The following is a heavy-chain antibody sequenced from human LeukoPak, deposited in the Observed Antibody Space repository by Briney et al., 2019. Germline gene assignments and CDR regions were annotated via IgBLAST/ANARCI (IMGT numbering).Heavy chain of an antibody. CDR1: AYTFTIYG. J-gene: IGHJ4*02. CDR2: ISAYNGNT. CDR3: ARWGDEAY. Sequence: ASVTVSFKGSAYTFTIYGVSWVRQAPGQGLELMGWISAYNGNTNYAQKFKDRVALSTESSTSTAYMELRGLTSDDTAVYYCARWGDEAYWGQGTLVIVSS. V-gene: IGHV1-18*01. D-gene: IGHD3-10*01.